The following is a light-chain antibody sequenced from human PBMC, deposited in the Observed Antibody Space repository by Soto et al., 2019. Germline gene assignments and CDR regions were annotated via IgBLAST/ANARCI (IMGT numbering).Light chain of an antibody. CDR1: QSFSSSY. CDR2: GAS. CDR3: QQYNIWPT. J-gene: IGKJ1*01. Sequence: EIVMTQSPATLSVSPGERATLYFRASQSFSSSYLAWYQQKPGQAPRLLIYGASSRATGIPARFSGSGSGTEFTLTISSLQSEDFAVYYCQQYNIWPTFGQGTKVDI. V-gene: IGKV3-15*01.